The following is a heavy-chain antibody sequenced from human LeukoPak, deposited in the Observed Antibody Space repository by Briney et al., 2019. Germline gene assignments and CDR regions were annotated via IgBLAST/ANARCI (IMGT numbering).Heavy chain of an antibody. CDR3: ARGTLGYCTS. CDR2: IYYSGST. CDR1: GGSISSSSYY. Sequence: PSETLSLTCTVSGGSISSSSYYWGWIRQPPGKGLEWIGSIYYSGSTYYNPSLKSRVTISVDTSKNQFSLKLSSVTAADTAVYYCARGTLGYCTSWGQGTLVTVSS. D-gene: IGHD2-8*01. V-gene: IGHV4-39*07. J-gene: IGHJ5*02.